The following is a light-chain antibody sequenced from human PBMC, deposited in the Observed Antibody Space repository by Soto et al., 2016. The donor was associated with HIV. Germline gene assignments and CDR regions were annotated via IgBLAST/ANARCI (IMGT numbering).Light chain of an antibody. CDR2: AAS. V-gene: IGKV1-NL1*01. CDR3: QQYYTYPPGGP. Sequence: IQMTQSPSSLSASVGDRVTITCRASQGISNSLAWYQQKPGKAPKLLLYAASRLESGVPSRFSGSGSGTDYTLTISSLQPEDFATYYCQQYYTYPPGGPFGQGTKVEIK. J-gene: IGKJ1*01. CDR1: QGISNS.